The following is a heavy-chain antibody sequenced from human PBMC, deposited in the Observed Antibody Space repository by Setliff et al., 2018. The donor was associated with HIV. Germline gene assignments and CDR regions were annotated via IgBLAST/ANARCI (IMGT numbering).Heavy chain of an antibody. V-gene: IGHV3-48*01. J-gene: IGHJ6*02. CDR1: GFTFSSYS. Sequence: GGSLRLSCAASGFTFSSYSMNWVRQAPGKGLEWILYISSSSNTIYYADSVKGRFTISRDNAKNSLYLQMNSLRAEDTAVYYCAKDFPPPNGMDVWGQGTTVTVSS. CDR3: AKDFPPPNGMDV. CDR2: ISSSSNTI.